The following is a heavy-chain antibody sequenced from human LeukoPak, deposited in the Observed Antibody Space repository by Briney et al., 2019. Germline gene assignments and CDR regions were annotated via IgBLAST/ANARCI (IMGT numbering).Heavy chain of an antibody. CDR2: LNPTYDIP. J-gene: IGHJ3*02. Sequence: ASVKVSCKASGYTFTGYYMHWVRQAPGQGLEWMGILNPTYDIPIYAQKFEGRVTMTRDMSTSTVYMELSSLTSDDTAVYFCAKDPRNILTGDYDDFDIWGQGTMVIVSS. CDR3: AKDPRNILTGDYDDFDI. D-gene: IGHD3-9*01. CDR1: GYTFTGYY. V-gene: IGHV1-46*01.